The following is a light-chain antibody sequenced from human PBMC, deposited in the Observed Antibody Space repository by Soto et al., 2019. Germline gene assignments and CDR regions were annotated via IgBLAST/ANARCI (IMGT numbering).Light chain of an antibody. J-gene: IGKJ2*01. V-gene: IGKV1-5*03. CDR1: QSISSW. CDR3: HQYNSYSRT. Sequence: DIQMTQSPSTLSASVGDRVTITCRASQSISSWLAWYQQKPGKAPKLLIYKASSFESGVPSRFSGSGSGTEFTLTISSLQPDDFATYYCHQYNSYSRTFGQGTKLEIK. CDR2: KAS.